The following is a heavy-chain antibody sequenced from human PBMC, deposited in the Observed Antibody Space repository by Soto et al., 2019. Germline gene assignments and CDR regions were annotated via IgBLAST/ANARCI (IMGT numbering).Heavy chain of an antibody. CDR2: ISYDGSNK. V-gene: IGHV3-30-3*01. CDR1: GFTFSSYT. J-gene: IGHJ5*02. D-gene: IGHD3-16*01. Sequence: QVQLVESGGGVVQPGRSLRLSCAASGFTFSSYTMHWVRQAPGKGLEWVAIISYDGSNKYYADSVKGRFTISRDNSKNTVYLQMNSLRAEDTAVYFCARDVTGLNWFDPWGQGTLVTVSS. CDR3: ARDVTGLNWFDP.